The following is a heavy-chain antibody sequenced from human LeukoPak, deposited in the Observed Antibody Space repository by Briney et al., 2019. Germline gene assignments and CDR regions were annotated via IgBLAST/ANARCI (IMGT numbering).Heavy chain of an antibody. D-gene: IGHD2-15*01. J-gene: IGHJ5*02. CDR1: GFTFSNSD. Sequence: GGSLRLSCATSGFTFSNSDMNWVRQAPGKGLEWVSSITTTSSYIYYADSVRGRFTISRDNAKNSLYLHMDSLRAEDTAEYYCARSGCPGGSCYLRYSWLDLWGRGTLVTVSS. V-gene: IGHV3-21*01. CDR2: ITTTSSYI. CDR3: ARSGCPGGSCYLRYSWLDL.